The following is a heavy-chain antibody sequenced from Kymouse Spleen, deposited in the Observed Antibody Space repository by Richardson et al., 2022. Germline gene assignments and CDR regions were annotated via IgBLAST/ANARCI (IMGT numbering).Heavy chain of an antibody. J-gene: IGHJ5*02. Sequence: QVQLQQWGAGLLKPSETLSLTCAVYGGSFSGYYWSWIRQPPGKGLEWIGEINHSGSTNYNPSLKSRVTISVDTSKNQFSLKLSSVTAADTAVYYCARRIFGVVIGDWFDPWGQGTLVTVSS. D-gene: IGHD3-3*01. V-gene: IGHV4-34*01. CDR1: GGSFSGYY. CDR3: ARRIFGVVIGDWFDP. CDR2: INHSGST.